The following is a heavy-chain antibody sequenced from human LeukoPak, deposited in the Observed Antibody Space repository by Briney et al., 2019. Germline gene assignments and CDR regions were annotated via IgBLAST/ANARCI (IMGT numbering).Heavy chain of an antibody. Sequence: PSETLSLTCTVSGGSISSYYWSWIRQPPGEELEWLGEFSYSGSTNYNPSLKSRVTISVDTSKNQFSLKLISVTAADTAVYYCAKHDRYNSGWDNWSDPWGQGTLVTVSS. CDR2: FSYSGST. J-gene: IGHJ5*02. CDR3: AKHDRYNSGWDNWSDP. CDR1: GGSISSYY. D-gene: IGHD6-19*01. V-gene: IGHV4-59*08.